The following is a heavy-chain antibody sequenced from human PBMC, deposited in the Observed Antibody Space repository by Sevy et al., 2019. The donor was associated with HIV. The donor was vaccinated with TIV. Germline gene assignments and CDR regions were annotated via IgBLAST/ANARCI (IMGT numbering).Heavy chain of an antibody. J-gene: IGHJ4*02. CDR3: ARFLKGDYTNYFDS. V-gene: IGHV2-5*02. CDR2: IFWDDEK. D-gene: IGHD4-4*01. CDR1: GFSLNTSGVG. Sequence: SGPTLVSPAQTLTLTCSFSGFSLNTSGVGVGWIRLPPGKALEWLALIFWDDEKRYSPPLKNRLTITKDTSKNQVVLTMTNMDPVDTATYYCARFLKGDYTNYFDSWDQGSLVTVSS.